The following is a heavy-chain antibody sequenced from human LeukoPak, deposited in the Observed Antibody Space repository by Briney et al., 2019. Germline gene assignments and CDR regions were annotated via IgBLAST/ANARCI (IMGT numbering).Heavy chain of an antibody. Sequence: SETLSLTCAVYGGSFSGYYWSWIRQPPGKGLEWIGEINHSGSTNYNPSLKSRVTISVDTSKNQFSLKLSSVTAADTAVYYCARFYYYYYMDVWGKGTTVTISS. V-gene: IGHV4-34*01. J-gene: IGHJ6*03. CDR1: GGSFSGYY. CDR3: ARFYYYYYMDV. CDR2: INHSGST.